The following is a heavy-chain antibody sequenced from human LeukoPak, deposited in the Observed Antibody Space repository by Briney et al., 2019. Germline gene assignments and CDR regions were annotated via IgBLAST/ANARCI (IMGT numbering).Heavy chain of an antibody. CDR3: ARGRIVLMVYAIYDY. J-gene: IGHJ4*02. CDR2: IIPIFGTA. D-gene: IGHD2-8*01. Sequence: ASVKVSCKTSGYTFTSYSISWVRQAPGQGLEWMGGIIPIFGTANYAQKFQGRVTITTDESTSTAYMELSSLRSEDTAVYYCARGRIVLMVYAIYDYWGQGTLVTVSS. CDR1: GYTFTSYS. V-gene: IGHV1-69*05.